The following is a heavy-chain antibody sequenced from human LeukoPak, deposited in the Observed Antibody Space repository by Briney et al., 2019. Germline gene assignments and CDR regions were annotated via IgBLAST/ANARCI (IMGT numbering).Heavy chain of an antibody. CDR1: GYTFTGYY. CDR3: ARNYDFWSGYYSPRRYFDY. D-gene: IGHD3-3*01. J-gene: IGHJ4*02. V-gene: IGHV1-2*02. CDR2: INPNSGGT. Sequence: GASVKVSCKASGYTFTGYYMHWVRRAPGQGLEWMGWINPNSGGTNYAQKFQGRVTMTRDTSISTAYMELSRLRSDDTAVYYCARNYDFWSGYYSPRRYFDYWGQGTLVTVSS.